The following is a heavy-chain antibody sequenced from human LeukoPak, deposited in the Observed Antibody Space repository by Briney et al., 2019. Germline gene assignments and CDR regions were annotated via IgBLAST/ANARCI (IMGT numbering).Heavy chain of an antibody. CDR1: GDSIIGYH. J-gene: IGHJ3*02. V-gene: IGHV4-59*01. Sequence: SETLSLTCTVSGDSIIGYHWTWIRQPPGKGLEWIGNIYWSGSTNYNPSLKSRVTMSVDTSKNQFSLKLSSVTAADTAVYYCARDQQGDAFDIWGQGTMVTVSS. D-gene: IGHD6-13*01. CDR3: ARDQQGDAFDI. CDR2: IYWSGST.